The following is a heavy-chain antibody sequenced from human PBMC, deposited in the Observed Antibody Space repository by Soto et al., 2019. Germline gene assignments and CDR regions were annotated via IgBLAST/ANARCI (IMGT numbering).Heavy chain of an antibody. V-gene: IGHV3-30-3*01. Sequence: QVQLVESGGGVVQPGRPLRLSCAASGFIFSGYAMHWVRQAPGKGLEWVAVISYDGNTKYYADSVKGRFTVSRDNSKNTLYVQMNNLSAEDTAMYYCAKETSAYEIDYCGQGTLVTDSS. CDR3: AKETSAYEIDY. J-gene: IGHJ4*02. D-gene: IGHD5-12*01. CDR1: GFIFSGYA. CDR2: ISYDGNTK.